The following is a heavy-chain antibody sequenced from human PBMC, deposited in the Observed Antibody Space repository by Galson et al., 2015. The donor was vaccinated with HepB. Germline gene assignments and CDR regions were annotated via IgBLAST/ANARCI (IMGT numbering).Heavy chain of an antibody. V-gene: IGHV3-30*18. CDR2: ISYDGSNK. CDR3: AKDRGYGYVDS. J-gene: IGHJ5*01. D-gene: IGHD5-18*01. Sequence: SLRLSCAASGFTFSSHAMHWVRQAPGKGLEWVAVISYDGSNKHETDSVKGRFTISRDTSKNTLYLQMNSLRAEDTAVYYCAKDRGYGYVDSWGQGTLVTVSS. CDR1: GFTFSSHA.